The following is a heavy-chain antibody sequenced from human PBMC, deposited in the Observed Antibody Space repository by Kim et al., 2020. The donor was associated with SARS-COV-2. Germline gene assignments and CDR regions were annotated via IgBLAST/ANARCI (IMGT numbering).Heavy chain of an antibody. CDR3: ARWYNAGSRADLDGMDV. Sequence: ASVKVSCKASGYTFTSYDINWVRQATGQGLEWMGWMNPNSGNTGYAQKFQGRVTMTRNTSISTAYMELSSLRSEDTAVYYCARWYNAGSRADLDGMDVWGQGTTVTVSS. CDR1: GYTFTSYD. CDR2: MNPNSGNT. J-gene: IGHJ6*02. D-gene: IGHD1-20*01. V-gene: IGHV1-8*01.